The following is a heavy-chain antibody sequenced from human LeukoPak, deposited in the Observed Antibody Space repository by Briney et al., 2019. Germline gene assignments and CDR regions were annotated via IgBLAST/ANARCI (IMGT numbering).Heavy chain of an antibody. J-gene: IGHJ4*02. CDR3: ARHDSFIPF. V-gene: IGHV3-23*01. CDR1: GFTFSSYA. CDR2: ISDSGRAT. Sequence: GGSLRLSCAASGFTFSSYAMSWVRQAPGKGLEWVSGISDSGRATYYTDSVKGRCTISRDNSKNTVNLQLNNVRAEDTALYFCARHDSFIPFWGQGMQVTVSS. D-gene: IGHD5-18*01.